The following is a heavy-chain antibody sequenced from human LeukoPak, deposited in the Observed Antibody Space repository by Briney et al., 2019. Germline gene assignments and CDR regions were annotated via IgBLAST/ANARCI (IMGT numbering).Heavy chain of an antibody. CDR2: ISVRGDET. CDR3: AKDRDYGGNSRGIDYFDY. Sequence: GGSLRLSCAASGFAFSNYVMDWIRQAPGKGLEWVSTISVRGDETCYPDSVKGRFTISRDNSNHMLYLQMNTLRADDTAIYYCAKDRDYGGNSRGIDYFDYWGQGTLVTVSS. CDR1: GFAFSNYV. V-gene: IGHV3-23*01. J-gene: IGHJ4*02. D-gene: IGHD4-23*01.